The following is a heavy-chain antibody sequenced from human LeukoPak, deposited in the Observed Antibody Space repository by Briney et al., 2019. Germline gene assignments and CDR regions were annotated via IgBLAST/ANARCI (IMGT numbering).Heavy chain of an antibody. Sequence: GASVKVSCKASGYTFTSYYMHWVRQAPGQGLEWMGIINPSGGSTSYAQKFQGRVTMTRDTSTSTVYMELSSLRSEDTAVCYCARGFIDGAVAGHPTPYFDYWGQGTLVTVSS. D-gene: IGHD6-19*01. J-gene: IGHJ4*02. V-gene: IGHV1-46*01. CDR3: ARGFIDGAVAGHPTPYFDY. CDR1: GYTFTSYY. CDR2: INPSGGST.